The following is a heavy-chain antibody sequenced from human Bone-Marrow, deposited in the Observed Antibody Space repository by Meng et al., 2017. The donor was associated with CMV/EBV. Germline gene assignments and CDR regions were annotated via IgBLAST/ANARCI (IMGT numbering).Heavy chain of an antibody. CDR3: ARVGRVVPAVPYYFDY. CDR1: GGTFSSYA. Sequence: SVKVSCKASGGTFSSYAISWVRQAPGQGLEWMGGIIPILGLANYAQKFQGRVTITADKSTSTAYMELSSLRSEDTAVYYCARVGRVVPAVPYYFDYWGQGTLVTVSS. J-gene: IGHJ4*02. CDR2: IIPILGLA. D-gene: IGHD2-2*01. V-gene: IGHV1-69*10.